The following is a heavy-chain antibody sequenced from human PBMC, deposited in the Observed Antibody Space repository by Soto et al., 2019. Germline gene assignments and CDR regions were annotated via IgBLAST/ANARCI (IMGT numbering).Heavy chain of an antibody. D-gene: IGHD1-7*01. J-gene: IGHJ4*02. CDR1: GFTFSSYW. CDR3: VRGTPTHGLDY. Sequence: EVQLVESGGGLVQPGGSLRLSCVVSGFTFSSYWMNWVRQAPGKGLEWVANIKQDGSETHYVDSVKGRFTISRDNAKNSLYLQMNSLRAEDTAVYYCVRGTPTHGLDYWGQGTLVTVSS. CDR2: IKQDGSET. V-gene: IGHV3-7*03.